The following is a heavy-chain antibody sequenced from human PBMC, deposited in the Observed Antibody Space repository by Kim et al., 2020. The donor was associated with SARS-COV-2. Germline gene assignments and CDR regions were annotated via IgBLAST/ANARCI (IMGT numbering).Heavy chain of an antibody. Sequence: SETLSLTCTVSGGSISSSSYYWGWIRQPPGKGLEWIGSIYYSGSTYYNPSLKSRVTISVDTSKNQFSLKLSSVTAADTAVYYCARHIAAAGTPVYYYGMDVWGQGTTVTVSS. CDR3: ARHIAAAGTPVYYYGMDV. V-gene: IGHV4-39*01. D-gene: IGHD6-13*01. CDR1: GGSISSSSYY. CDR2: IYYSGST. J-gene: IGHJ6*02.